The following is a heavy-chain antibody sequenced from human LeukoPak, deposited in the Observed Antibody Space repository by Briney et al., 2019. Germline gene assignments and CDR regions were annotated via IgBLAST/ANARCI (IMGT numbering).Heavy chain of an antibody. CDR3: ARDRLAYCGGDCSTPLDY. Sequence: ASVKVSCKASGYTFSNHDFNWMRQATGQGLEWMGWMNPNSGATGYAQKFQGRVTMTRDTSITTAYMELSSLTSEDTAVYYCARDRLAYCGGDCSTPLDYWGQGTLVTVSS. J-gene: IGHJ4*02. CDR1: GYTFSNHD. V-gene: IGHV1-8*01. D-gene: IGHD2-21*02. CDR2: MNPNSGAT.